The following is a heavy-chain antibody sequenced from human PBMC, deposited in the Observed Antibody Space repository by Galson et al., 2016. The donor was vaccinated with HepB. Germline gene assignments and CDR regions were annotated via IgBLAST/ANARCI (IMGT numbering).Heavy chain of an antibody. V-gene: IGHV3-23*01. CDR3: ARDQGFGEDN. Sequence: SLRLSCAASGFTFSLNALTWVRQAPGKGLEWVSAISSSGGTTTYAQKFQGRVTMTWDTSTSTVYMELRSMGSEDTAIYYCARDQGFGEDNWGQGTLVTVSS. CDR1: GFTFSLNA. D-gene: IGHD3-10*01. CDR2: ISSSGGTT. J-gene: IGHJ4*02.